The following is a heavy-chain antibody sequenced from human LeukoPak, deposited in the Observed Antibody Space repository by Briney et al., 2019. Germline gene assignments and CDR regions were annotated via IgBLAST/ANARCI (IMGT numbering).Heavy chain of an antibody. D-gene: IGHD3-3*01. CDR3: ARDLDFGVAWGYYYYMDV. V-gene: IGHV1-2*02. Sequence: GASVKVSCKASGYTFTGYYMHWVRQAPGQGLEWMGWINPNSGGTNYAQKFQGRVTMTRDTSISTAYMELSRLRSDDTAVYYCARDLDFGVAWGYYYYMDVWGKGTTVTVSS. CDR1: GYTFTGYY. J-gene: IGHJ6*03. CDR2: INPNSGGT.